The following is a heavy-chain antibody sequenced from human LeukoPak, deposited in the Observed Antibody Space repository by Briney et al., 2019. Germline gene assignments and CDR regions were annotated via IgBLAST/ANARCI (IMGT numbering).Heavy chain of an antibody. CDR2: ISSSGSTI. CDR3: AELGITMIGGV. V-gene: IGHV3-48*03. D-gene: IGHD3-10*02. Sequence: AGSLRLSCAASGFTFRSYEMNWVRQAPGKGLEWVSYISSSGSTIYYADSVKGRFTISRDNAKNSLYLQMNSLRAEDTAVYYCAELGITMIGGVWGKGTTVTISS. CDR1: GFTFRSYE. J-gene: IGHJ6*04.